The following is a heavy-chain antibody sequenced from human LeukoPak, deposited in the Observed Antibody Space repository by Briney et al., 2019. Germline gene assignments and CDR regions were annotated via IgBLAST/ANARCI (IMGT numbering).Heavy chain of an antibody. CDR3: ARGGRFGEFPFYYYYYYYMDV. CDR2: INPNSGGT. Sequence: GASVKVSCKASGYTFTGYYMHWVRQAPGQGLEWMGWINPNSGGTNYAQKFQGRVTMTRDTSISTAYMELSRLRSDDTAVYYCARGGRFGEFPFYYYYYYYMDVWGKGTTVTVSS. D-gene: IGHD3-10*01. J-gene: IGHJ6*03. CDR1: GYTFTGYY. V-gene: IGHV1-2*02.